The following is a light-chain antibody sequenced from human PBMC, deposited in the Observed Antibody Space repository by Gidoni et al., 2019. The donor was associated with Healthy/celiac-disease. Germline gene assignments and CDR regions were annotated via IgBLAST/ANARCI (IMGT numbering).Light chain of an antibody. CDR3: QQRSNWPPYT. V-gene: IGKV3-11*01. Sequence: EIVLTQSPATLSLAPGERATLSCRASRSVSSYLAWYHQKPGQAPRLLISDASNRATGIPARFSGRGSGPDFTLTISSLAPDDFAVYYCQQRSNWPPYTFGQGTKLEIK. J-gene: IGKJ2*01. CDR2: DAS. CDR1: RSVSSY.